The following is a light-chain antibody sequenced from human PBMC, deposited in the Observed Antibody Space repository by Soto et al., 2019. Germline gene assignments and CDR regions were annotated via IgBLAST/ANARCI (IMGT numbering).Light chain of an antibody. V-gene: IGLV2-14*01. J-gene: IGLJ2*01. CDR3: SSYTSLNTVI. Sequence: QSALTQPASMSGSPGQSITISCTGTSSDVGSYNFVSWYRQYPGGAPRLLLYGVTYRPSDVSTRFSGSKSGSTASLTISGLQADDEADYYCSSYTSLNTVIFGGGIQLTVL. CDR1: SSDVGSYNF. CDR2: GVT.